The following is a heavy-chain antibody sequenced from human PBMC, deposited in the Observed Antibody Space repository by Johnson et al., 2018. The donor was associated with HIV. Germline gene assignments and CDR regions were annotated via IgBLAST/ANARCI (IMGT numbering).Heavy chain of an antibody. CDR1: GFTVSSNY. CDR2: INSGGRT. Sequence: VQLVESGGGLIQPGGSLRLSCAASGFTVSSNYMSWVRQGPGKGLEWVSVINSGGRTYYTDSVKGRFTISRDNPKNSLYLQMNSLRAEDTAVYYCAREMAWEDAFDVWGQGTMVTVSS. D-gene: IGHD5-24*01. J-gene: IGHJ3*01. V-gene: IGHV3-53*01. CDR3: AREMAWEDAFDV.